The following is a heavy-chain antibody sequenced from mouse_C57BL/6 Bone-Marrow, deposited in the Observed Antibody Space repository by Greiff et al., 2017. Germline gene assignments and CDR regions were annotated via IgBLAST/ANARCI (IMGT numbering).Heavy chain of an antibody. CDR2: ISSGGSYT. J-gene: IGHJ3*01. CDR1: GFTFSSYG. Sequence: EVKLMESGGDLVKPGGSLKLSCAASGFTFSSYGMSWVRQTPDKRLEWVATISSGGSYTYYPDSVKGRFTISRANAKNTLYLQMSSLKSEDTAMYYCARRGYYGFAYGGQGTLVTVSA. CDR3: ARRGYYGFAY. D-gene: IGHD2-3*01. V-gene: IGHV5-6*02.